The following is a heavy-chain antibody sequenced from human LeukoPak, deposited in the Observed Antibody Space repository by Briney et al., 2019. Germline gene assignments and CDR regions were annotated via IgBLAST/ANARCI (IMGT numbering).Heavy chain of an antibody. J-gene: IGHJ4*02. Sequence: RGSLRLSCAASGFTFSSYAMSWVRQAPGKGLEWVSAISGSGGSTYYADSVKGRFTISRDNSKNTLYLQMNSLRAEDTAVYYCAKDCTSCTNGVCYYGFFDYWGQGTLVTVSS. V-gene: IGHV3-23*01. CDR3: AKDCTSCTNGVCYYGFFDY. CDR2: ISGSGGST. D-gene: IGHD2-8*01. CDR1: GFTFSSYA.